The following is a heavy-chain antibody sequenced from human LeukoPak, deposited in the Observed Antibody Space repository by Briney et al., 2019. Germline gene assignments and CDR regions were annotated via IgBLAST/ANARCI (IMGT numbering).Heavy chain of an antibody. CDR1: GGSISSYY. CDR2: IYTSGST. V-gene: IGHV4-4*07. Sequence: SETLSLTCTVSGGSISSYYWSWIRQPAGKGLEWIGRIYTSGSTNYNPSLKSRVTMSVDTSKNQFSLKLSSVTAADTAVYYCARGRGSDYYDSSGYYSRVFDYWGQGTLVTVSS. D-gene: IGHD3-22*01. CDR3: ARGRGSDYYDSSGYYSRVFDY. J-gene: IGHJ4*02.